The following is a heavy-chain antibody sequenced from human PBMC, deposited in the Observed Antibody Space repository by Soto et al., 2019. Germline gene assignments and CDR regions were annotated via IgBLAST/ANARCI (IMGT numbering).Heavy chain of an antibody. CDR1: GGSLSSGDYY. CDR2: IYYTGST. J-gene: IGHJ4*02. CDR3: ARYQKGPFDY. Sequence: LSLTCTVSGGSLSSGDYYWSWIRQPPGKGLEWIGYIYYTGSTYYNPSLKSRLTISVDTSKNQFSLKLTSVTAADTAVYFCARYQKGPFDYWGQGTLVTVSS. V-gene: IGHV4-30-4*01. D-gene: IGHD2-2*01.